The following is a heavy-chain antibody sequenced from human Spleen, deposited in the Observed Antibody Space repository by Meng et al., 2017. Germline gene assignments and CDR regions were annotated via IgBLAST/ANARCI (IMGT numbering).Heavy chain of an antibody. D-gene: IGHD6-19*01. Sequence: ASVKVSCKASGYTFTSYAMNWVRQVPGQGLEWMGWINTNTGNPTYAQGFTGRFVFSLDTSVSTAYLQISSLKAEDTAVYYCARDLRAVAVYYYYGMDVWGQGTTVTVSS. CDR3: ARDLRAVAVYYYYGMDV. J-gene: IGHJ6*02. CDR1: GYTFTSYA. V-gene: IGHV7-4-1*02. CDR2: INTNTGNP.